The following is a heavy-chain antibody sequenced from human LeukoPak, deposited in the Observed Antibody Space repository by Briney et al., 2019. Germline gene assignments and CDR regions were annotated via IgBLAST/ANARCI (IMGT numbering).Heavy chain of an antibody. CDR3: ATRGGSIGRSELDPPRFDY. Sequence: GGTLRLSCAASGFTFSNYGMSWVRQAPGKGLEWVSGIISSGDSTFYADSVNGRFIISRDNSKNTLYLQMNSLRVEDSAAYYCATRGGSIGRSELDPPRFDYWGQGTRVTVSS. J-gene: IGHJ4*02. V-gene: IGHV3-23*01. CDR1: GFTFSNYG. D-gene: IGHD3-10*01. CDR2: IISSGDST.